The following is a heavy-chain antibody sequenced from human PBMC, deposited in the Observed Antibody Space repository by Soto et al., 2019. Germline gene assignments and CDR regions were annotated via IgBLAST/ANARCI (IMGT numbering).Heavy chain of an antibody. CDR2: IYYSGST. J-gene: IGHJ5*02. CDR3: CSTRSGYSYGYAGWFDP. CDR1: GGSISSGGYY. D-gene: IGHD5-18*01. V-gene: IGHV4-31*03. Sequence: QVQLQESGPGLVKPSQTLSLTCTVSGGSISSGGYYWSWIRPHPGKGLEWIGYIYYSGSTYYNPSLKSRVTISADTSKNQFSLKLSTVTAADTAVYYCCSTRSGYSYGYAGWFDPWGQGTLVTVSS.